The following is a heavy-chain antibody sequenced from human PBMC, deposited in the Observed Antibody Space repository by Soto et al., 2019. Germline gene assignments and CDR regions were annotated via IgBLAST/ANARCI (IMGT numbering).Heavy chain of an antibody. V-gene: IGHV1-69*01. J-gene: IGHJ6*02. CDR3: ARAPIQSVYGGYVPVYGMDV. CDR2: IIPIFGIT. CDR1: GGTFSSYA. D-gene: IGHD5-12*01. Sequence: QVQVVQSGAEVKKPGSSVKVSCKASGGTFSSYAISWVRQAPGQGLEWMGGIIPIFGITKYAQKFQGRVTITADESTRTAYMEVSSLTSEDTAVYYCARAPIQSVYGGYVPVYGMDVWGQGTTVTVSS.